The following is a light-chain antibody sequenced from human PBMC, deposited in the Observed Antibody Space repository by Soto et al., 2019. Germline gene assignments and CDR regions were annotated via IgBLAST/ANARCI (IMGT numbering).Light chain of an antibody. V-gene: IGKV3-15*01. CDR3: QHYHTWPYT. CDR1: QSVSSN. J-gene: IGKJ2*01. CDR2: GAS. Sequence: EIVRTQSPVTLSVSPGERATLSCRASQSVSSNLAWYQQKPGQAPRLLIYGASTRATGIPARFGGSGSGTEFALTISSVQSEDFAVYYCQHYHTWPYTFGQGTTLEI.